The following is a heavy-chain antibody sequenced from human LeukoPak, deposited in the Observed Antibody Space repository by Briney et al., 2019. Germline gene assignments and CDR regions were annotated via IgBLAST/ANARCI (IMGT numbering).Heavy chain of an antibody. J-gene: IGHJ4*02. D-gene: IGHD5-18*01. V-gene: IGHV1-8*01. CDR2: MNPNSGNT. CDR3: ARRNTATVAGLDY. Sequence: GASVKVSCKASGYTFISYDINWVRQATGQGLEWMGWMNPNSGNTGYAQKFQGRVTMTRNTSISTAYMELSSLRSEDTAVYYCARRNTATVAGLDYWGQGTLVTVSS. CDR1: GYTFISYD.